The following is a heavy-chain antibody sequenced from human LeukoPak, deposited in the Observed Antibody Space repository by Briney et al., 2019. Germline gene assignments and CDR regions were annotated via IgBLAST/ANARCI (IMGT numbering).Heavy chain of an antibody. CDR1: GDSVSSNSAA. J-gene: IGHJ5*02. CDR2: TYYRSKWYN. CDR3: AREKRGSGYSDRGFDP. D-gene: IGHD3-22*01. V-gene: IGHV6-1*01. Sequence: SQTLSLTCALSGDSVSSNSAAWNWIRQSPSRGLEWLGRTYYRSKWYNDYAVSVKSRITINPDTSKNQFSLQLNSVTPEDMAVYYCAREKRGSGYSDRGFDPWGQGTLVTVSS.